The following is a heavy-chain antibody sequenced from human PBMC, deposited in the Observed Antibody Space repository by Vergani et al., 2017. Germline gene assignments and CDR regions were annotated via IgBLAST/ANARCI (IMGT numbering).Heavy chain of an antibody. J-gene: IGHJ4*02. CDR1: GFTFSDYY. CDR3: ARDRMYSSSSDFDY. V-gene: IGHV3-11*06. Sequence: QVQLVESGGGLVKPGGSLRLSCAASGFTFSDYYMSWIRQAPGKGLEWVSYISSRSRYTNYADSVRGRFTISRDNAKNSLYLQMNSLRAEDTAVYYCARDRMYSSSSDFDYWGQGTLVTVSS. D-gene: IGHD6-6*01. CDR2: ISSRSRYT.